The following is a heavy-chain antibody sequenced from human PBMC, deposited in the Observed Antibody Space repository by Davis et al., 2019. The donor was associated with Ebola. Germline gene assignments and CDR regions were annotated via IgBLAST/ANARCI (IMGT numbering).Heavy chain of an antibody. CDR1: GYTFTSYA. Sequence: ASVKVSCKASGYTFTSYAMHWVRQAPGQRLEWMGWINAGNGNTKYSQKFQGRVTITRDTSASTAYMELSSLRSEDTAVYYCATYRRIPYDSSGYHGIRDFDYWGQGTLVTVSS. CDR2: INAGNGNT. J-gene: IGHJ4*02. D-gene: IGHD3-22*01. CDR3: ATYRRIPYDSSGYHGIRDFDY. V-gene: IGHV1-3*01.